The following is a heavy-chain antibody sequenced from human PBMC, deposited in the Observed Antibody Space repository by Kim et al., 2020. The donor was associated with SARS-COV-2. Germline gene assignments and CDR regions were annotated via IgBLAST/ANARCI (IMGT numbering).Heavy chain of an antibody. D-gene: IGHD3-9*01. J-gene: IGHJ4*02. CDR3: ARGIDHYDILTGYSYYFDY. CDR1: GGSISSSSYY. CDR2: IYYSGST. V-gene: IGHV4-39*07. Sequence: SETLSLTCTVSGGSISSSSYYWGWIRQPPGKGLEWIGSIYYSGSTYYNPSLKSRVTISVDTSKNQFSLKLSSVTAADTAVYYCARGIDHYDILTGYSYYFDYGAREPWSPSPQ.